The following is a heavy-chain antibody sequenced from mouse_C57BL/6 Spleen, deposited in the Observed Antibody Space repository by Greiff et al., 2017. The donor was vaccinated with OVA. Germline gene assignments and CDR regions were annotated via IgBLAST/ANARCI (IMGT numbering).Heavy chain of an antibody. CDR2: IDPSDSYT. V-gene: IGHV1-69*01. CDR1: GYTFTSYW. J-gene: IGHJ2*01. Sequence: VQLQQPGAELVMPGASVKLSCKASGYTFTSYWMHWVKQRPGQGLEWIGEIDPSDSYTNYNQKFKGKSTLTVDKSSSTSSMQLSSLTSEASAVYDCARAVTGYYFDYWGQGTTLTVSS. CDR3: ARAVTGYYFDY. D-gene: IGHD4-1*01.